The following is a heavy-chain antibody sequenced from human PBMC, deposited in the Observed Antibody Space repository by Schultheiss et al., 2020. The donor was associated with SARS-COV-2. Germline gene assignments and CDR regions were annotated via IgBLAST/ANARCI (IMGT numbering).Heavy chain of an antibody. CDR2: INAGNGNT. Sequence: GGSLRLSCAASGFTFSSYAMHWVRQAPGQRLEWMGWINAGNGNTKYSQKFQGRVTITRDTSASTAYMELSSLRSEDTAVYYCARAHPLLRFLEWLFTPLHYYYGMDVWGQGTTVTVSS. D-gene: IGHD3-3*01. CDR3: ARAHPLLRFLEWLFTPLHYYYGMDV. V-gene: IGHV1-3*01. CDR1: GFTFSSYA. J-gene: IGHJ6*02.